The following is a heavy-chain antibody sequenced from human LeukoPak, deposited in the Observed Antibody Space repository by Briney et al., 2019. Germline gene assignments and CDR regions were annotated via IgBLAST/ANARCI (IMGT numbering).Heavy chain of an antibody. CDR2: IDPSDSYT. V-gene: IGHV5-10-1*01. D-gene: IGHD3-16*01. CDR3: ARYASYGTNWFDP. J-gene: IGHJ5*02. Sequence: GESLRISCKGSGYMFTSYWISWVRQMPGKGLEWMGRIDPSDSYTNYSPSFQGHVTISVDKSISTAYLQWSSLKASDTAKYYCARYASYGTNWFDPWGQGTLVTVSS. CDR1: GYMFTSYW.